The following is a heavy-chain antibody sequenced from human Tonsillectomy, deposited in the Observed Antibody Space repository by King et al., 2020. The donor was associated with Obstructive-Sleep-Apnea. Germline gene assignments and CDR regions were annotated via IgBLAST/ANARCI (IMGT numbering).Heavy chain of an antibody. Sequence: VQLVESGGGLVQPGGSLRLSCAASGFPFRNYWMSWVGQAPGKGLEWVANIKEDGSEKNYVYSVRGRFTISRDNAKNSLFLQMNSLRAEDTAVYYCAREGISDCGDDCPFDYWGQGSQVTVSS. CDR1: GFPFRNYW. D-gene: IGHD2-21*02. CDR2: IKEDGSEK. CDR3: AREGISDCGDDCPFDY. J-gene: IGHJ4*02. V-gene: IGHV3-7*01.